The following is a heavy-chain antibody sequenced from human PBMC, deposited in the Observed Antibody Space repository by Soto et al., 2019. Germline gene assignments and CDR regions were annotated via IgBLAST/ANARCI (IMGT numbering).Heavy chain of an antibody. D-gene: IGHD1-1*01. CDR2: VYYTGTT. J-gene: IGHJ5*02. CDR3: ARNPRGKFAFDP. V-gene: IGHV4-31*03. CDR1: GVAITHGGFY. Sequence: QVQLQESGPGLVKPSQTLSLNCSVSGVAITHGGFYWSWIRQHPERGLEWIGYVYYTGTTLYNPSLRSRLSISVDTSNSQTSLRLSSVPAADTAVYYCARNPRGKFAFDPWGQGALVIVSS.